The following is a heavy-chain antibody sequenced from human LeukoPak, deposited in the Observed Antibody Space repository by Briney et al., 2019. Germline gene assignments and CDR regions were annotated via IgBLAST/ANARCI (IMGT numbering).Heavy chain of an antibody. Sequence: GGSLRLSCAASGFTFSTYSMNWVRQAPGKGLEWVSSSSSSSSSKYYADSVKGRFTISRDNAKNSLDLQMNSLGAEDTAVYCCARGRTDYDFWSGYLFDYWGQGTLVTVSS. CDR3: ARGRTDYDFWSGYLFDY. CDR2: SSSSSSSK. CDR1: GFTFSTYS. D-gene: IGHD3-3*01. J-gene: IGHJ4*02. V-gene: IGHV3-21*01.